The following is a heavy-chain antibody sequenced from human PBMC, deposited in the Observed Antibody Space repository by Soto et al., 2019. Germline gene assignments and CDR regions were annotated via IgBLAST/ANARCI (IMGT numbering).Heavy chain of an antibody. CDR2: ISSSSSYT. CDR3: ARARYYYYGIDV. J-gene: IGHJ6*02. CDR1: GFTFSDYY. Sequence: QVQLVESGGGLVKPGGSLRLSCAASGFTFSDYYMSWIRQAPGKGLEWVSYISSSSSYTNYADSVKGRFTISRDNAKNSLYLQMNSLRAEDTAVYYCARARYYYYGIDVWGQGTTVTVSS. V-gene: IGHV3-11*06.